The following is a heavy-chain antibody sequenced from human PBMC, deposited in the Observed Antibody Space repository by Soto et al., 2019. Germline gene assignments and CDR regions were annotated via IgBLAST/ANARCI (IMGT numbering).Heavy chain of an antibody. Sequence: QVQLQESGPGLVKPSQTLSLTCTVSGGSISSGGYYWSWIRQHPGKGLEWIGYSYYSGSTYYNPSLKRRVTKSVNTSKNQLSLKLSSVTAADTAVYYCARAYGSGYMDVWGQGTTVTVSS. V-gene: IGHV4-31*03. CDR1: GGSISSGGYY. D-gene: IGHD3-10*01. CDR2: SYYSGST. J-gene: IGHJ6*02. CDR3: ARAYGSGYMDV.